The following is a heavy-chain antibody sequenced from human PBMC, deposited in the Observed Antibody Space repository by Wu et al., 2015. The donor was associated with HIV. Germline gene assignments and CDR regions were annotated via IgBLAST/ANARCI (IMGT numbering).Heavy chain of an antibody. CDR1: GYTFSSYD. J-gene: IGHJ3*02. V-gene: IGHV1-8*01. CDR3: ARKGSGSGTGALDI. CDR2: MNPNSGNT. D-gene: IGHD3-10*01. Sequence: QVQLVQSGAEVKKPGASVKVSCKASGYTFSSYDINWVRQATGQGLEWMGWMNPNSGNTGYAQKFQGRVTMTRNISISTAYMDLSSLRSDDTAVYYCARKGSGSGTGALDIWGQGTVVTVSS.